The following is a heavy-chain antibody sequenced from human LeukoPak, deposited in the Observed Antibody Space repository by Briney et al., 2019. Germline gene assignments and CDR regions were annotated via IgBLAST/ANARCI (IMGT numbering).Heavy chain of an antibody. V-gene: IGHV1-3*01. J-gene: IGHJ6*02. CDR1: GYTFSSYA. Sequence: ASVKVSCKGSGYTFSSYAMHWVRQAPGQRLEWMGWINAGNGDTKYSQKFQGRVTITRDTPATTAYMELSSLRSEDTAVYYCARGTGCTGGSCSYYGMDVWGQGTTVTVSS. D-gene: IGHD2-15*01. CDR2: INAGNGDT. CDR3: ARGTGCTGGSCSYYGMDV.